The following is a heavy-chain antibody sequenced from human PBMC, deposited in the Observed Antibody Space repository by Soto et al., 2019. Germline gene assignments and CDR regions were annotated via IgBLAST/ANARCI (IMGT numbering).Heavy chain of an antibody. CDR2: IRSKANSYAT. CDR3: MFLEYSSSSRSDY. D-gene: IGHD6-6*01. CDR1: GVTFSGSA. Sequence: EVQLVESGGGLVQPGGSLKLSCAASGVTFSGSAMHWVRQASGKGLEWVGRIRSKANSYATAYAASVKGRFTISRDDSKNTAYLQMNSLKTEDTAVYYCMFLEYSSSSRSDYWGQGTLVTVSS. J-gene: IGHJ4*02. V-gene: IGHV3-73*02.